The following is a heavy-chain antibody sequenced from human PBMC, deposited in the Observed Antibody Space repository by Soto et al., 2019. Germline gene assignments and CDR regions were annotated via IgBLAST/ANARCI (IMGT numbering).Heavy chain of an antibody. D-gene: IGHD3-9*01. Sequence: ASVKVSCKASGYTFTSYYMHWVRQAPGQGLEWMGIINPSGGSTSYAQKFQGRVTMTRDTSTCTVYMELSSLRSEDTAVYYCASGVDVLRYFDWLLLDYYYYGMDVWGQGTTVTVSS. CDR2: INPSGGST. J-gene: IGHJ6*02. V-gene: IGHV1-46*01. CDR1: GYTFTSYY. CDR3: ASGVDVLRYFDWLLLDYYYYGMDV.